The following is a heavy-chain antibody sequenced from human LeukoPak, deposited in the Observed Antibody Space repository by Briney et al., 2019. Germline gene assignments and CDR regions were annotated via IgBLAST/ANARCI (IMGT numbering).Heavy chain of an antibody. CDR1: GFTFSSYG. V-gene: IGHV3-30*02. CDR3: AKDGGLYGDYRTYYFDY. J-gene: IGHJ4*02. D-gene: IGHD4-17*01. CDR2: IRYDGSSK. Sequence: GGSLRLSCAASGFTFSSYGMHWVRQAPGKGLEWVAFIRYDGSSKYYADSVKGRFTIPRDNSKNTLYLQMNSLRAEDTAVYYCAKDGGLYGDYRTYYFDYWGQGTLVTVSS.